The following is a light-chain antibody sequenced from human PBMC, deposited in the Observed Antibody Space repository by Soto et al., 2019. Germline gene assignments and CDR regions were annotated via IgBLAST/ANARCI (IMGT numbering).Light chain of an antibody. CDR3: SSYTSSTTVV. CDR1: SSDIGGYNY. Sequence: QSVLTQPASVSGSPGQSITISCTGTSSDIGGYNYVSWYQQLPGKAPKLMIYDVSNRSSGVSHRFSGSKSGNTASLTISGLQAEDDADYYCSSYTSSTTVVFGGGTKLTVL. CDR2: DVS. J-gene: IGLJ2*01. V-gene: IGLV2-14*01.